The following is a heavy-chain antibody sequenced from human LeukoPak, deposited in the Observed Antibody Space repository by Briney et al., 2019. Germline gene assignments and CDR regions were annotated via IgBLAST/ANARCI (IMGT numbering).Heavy chain of an antibody. CDR1: GGSISSGGYY. V-gene: IGHV4-61*02. D-gene: IGHD2-2*01. J-gene: IGHJ4*02. CDR2: IYTSGST. CDR3: AREAIVPGTFDY. Sequence: SETLSLTCTVSGGSISSGGYYWSWIRQPAGKGLEWIGRIYTSGSTNYNPSLKSRVTISVDASKNQFSLKLSSVTAADTAVYYCAREAIVPGTFDYWGQGTLVTVSS.